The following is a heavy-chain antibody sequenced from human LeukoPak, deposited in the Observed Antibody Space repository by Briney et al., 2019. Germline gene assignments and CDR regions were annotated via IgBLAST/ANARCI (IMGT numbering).Heavy chain of an antibody. CDR3: ARDSSMLRGPLVIYYFDF. Sequence: GGSLRLSCAASGITFSSYGMSWVRQAPGKGLEWVSSISSTGGTTYYADSVKGRFTISRGNSKNTLYLQMNSLRVEDTAVYYCARDSSMLRGPLVIYYFDFWGQGTLVTVSS. J-gene: IGHJ4*02. CDR2: ISSTGGTT. V-gene: IGHV3-23*01. D-gene: IGHD3-10*01. CDR1: GITFSSYG.